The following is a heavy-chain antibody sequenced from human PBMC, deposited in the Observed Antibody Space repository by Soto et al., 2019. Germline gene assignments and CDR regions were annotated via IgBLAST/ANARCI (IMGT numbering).Heavy chain of an antibody. Sequence: XATLSLTFTVSGASITSYYWTWIRQPPGKGLEWIGNIYYSGSTKYNPALKSRVTISLDTSKKQLSLKLTSVTAADTAVYFCAKDNGDYGPHYYGMDVWGQGTTVTVPS. J-gene: IGHJ6*01. CDR2: IYYSGST. D-gene: IGHD4-17*01. V-gene: IGHV4-59*01. CDR1: GASITSYY. CDR3: AKDNGDYGPHYYGMDV.